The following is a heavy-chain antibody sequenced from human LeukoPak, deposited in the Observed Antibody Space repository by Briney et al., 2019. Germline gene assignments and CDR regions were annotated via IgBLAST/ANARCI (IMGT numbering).Heavy chain of an antibody. CDR1: GGSISSSDW. D-gene: IGHD3-22*01. CDR3: TKGRHDSSGYSDY. CDR2: IYHSGST. Sequence: TSETLSLTCAVSGGSISSSDWWSWVRQPPGKGLEWIGEIYHSGSTNYNPSLKSRVTISVDKSKNQFSLNLSSVTAADTAVYYCTKGRHDSSGYSDYWGQGTLVAVSS. J-gene: IGHJ4*02. V-gene: IGHV4-4*02.